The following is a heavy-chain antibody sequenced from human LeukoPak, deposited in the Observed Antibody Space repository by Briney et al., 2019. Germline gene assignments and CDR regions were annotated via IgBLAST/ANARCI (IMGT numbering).Heavy chain of an antibody. CDR3: ARVTFIAAAFDY. D-gene: IGHD6-13*01. Sequence: SETLSLTCTVSGGSTSSYYWSWIRQPAGKGLEWIGRIYTSGSTNYNPSLKSRVTISVDTSKNQFSLKLSSVTAADTAVYYCARVTFIAAAFDYWGQGTLVTVSS. V-gene: IGHV4-4*07. J-gene: IGHJ4*02. CDR1: GGSTSSYY. CDR2: IYTSGST.